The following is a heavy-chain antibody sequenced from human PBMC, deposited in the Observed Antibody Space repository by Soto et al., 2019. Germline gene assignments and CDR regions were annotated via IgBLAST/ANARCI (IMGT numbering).Heavy chain of an antibody. CDR2: INPNSGGT. J-gene: IGHJ6*02. CDR1: GYTFTGYY. V-gene: IGHV1-2*02. CDR3: ARGIDCSSTSCYGGKDYYGMDV. D-gene: IGHD2-2*01. Sequence: ASVKVSCKASGYTFTGYYMHWVRQAPGQGLEWMGWINPNSGGTNYAQKFQGRVTMTRDTSISTAYMELSRLRSDDTAVYYCARGIDCSSTSCYGGKDYYGMDVWGQGTTVTVS.